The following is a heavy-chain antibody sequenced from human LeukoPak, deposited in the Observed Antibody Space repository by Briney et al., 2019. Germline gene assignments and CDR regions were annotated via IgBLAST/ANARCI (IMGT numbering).Heavy chain of an antibody. V-gene: IGHV3-48*03. D-gene: IGHD1-26*01. CDR2: ISSSGSTI. CDR1: GFTFSSYE. J-gene: IGHJ4*02. CDR3: ARGAYSGSYLARAPFDY. Sequence: GGSLRLSCAASGFTFSSYEMNWVRQAPGKGLEWVSYISSSGSTIYYADSVKGRFTISRDNAKNSLYLQMSSLRAEDTAVYYCARGAYSGSYLARAPFDYWGQGTLVTVSS.